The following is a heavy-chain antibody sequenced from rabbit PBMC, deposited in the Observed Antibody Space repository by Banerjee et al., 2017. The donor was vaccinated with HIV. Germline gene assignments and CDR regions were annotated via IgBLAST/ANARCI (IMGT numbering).Heavy chain of an antibody. CDR1: GFSFSSNYY. J-gene: IGHJ2*01. Sequence: QEQLVESGGGLVQPEGSLTLTCTASGFSFSSNYYMSWVRQAPGKGLEWIGCIYTTSGSTYYASWAKGRFTISKTSSTTVTLQMTSLTAADTATYFCARAVYGAYGYADAFDPWGQGTLVTVS. CDR2: IYTTSGST. D-gene: IGHD6-1*01. CDR3: ARAVYGAYGYADAFDP. V-gene: IGHV1S45*01.